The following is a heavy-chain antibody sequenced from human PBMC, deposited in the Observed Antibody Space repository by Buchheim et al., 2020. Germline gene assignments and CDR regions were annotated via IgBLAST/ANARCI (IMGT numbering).Heavy chain of an antibody. CDR1: GFTFSSYS. CDR2: ISSSSSYI. V-gene: IGHV3-21*01. Sequence: EVQLVESGGGLVKPGGSLRLSCAASGFTFSSYSMNWVRQAPGKGLEWVSSISSSSSYIYYADSVKGRFTISRDNAKNPLYLQMNSLGAEDTAVYYCARDTVTTDYYYGMDVWGQGTT. CDR3: ARDTVTTDYYYGMDV. D-gene: IGHD4-17*01. J-gene: IGHJ6*02.